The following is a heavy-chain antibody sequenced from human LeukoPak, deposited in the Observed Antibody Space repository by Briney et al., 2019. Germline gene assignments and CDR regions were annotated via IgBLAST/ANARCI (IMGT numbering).Heavy chain of an antibody. CDR2: INSSGGST. Sequence: ASVKVSCNASGYIFTSYNMYWVRQAPGQGLEWMGIINSSGGSTNYAQKFQGRVTMTRDTSTSTVYMELSSLRSEDTAVYYCVLYYYYYMDVWGKGTTVTISS. J-gene: IGHJ6*03. CDR3: VLYYYYYMDV. CDR1: GYIFTSYN. V-gene: IGHV1-46*01.